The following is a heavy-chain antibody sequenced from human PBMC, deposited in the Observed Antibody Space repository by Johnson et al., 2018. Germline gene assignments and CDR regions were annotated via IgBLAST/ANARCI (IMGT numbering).Heavy chain of an antibody. V-gene: IGHV3-30*03. Sequence: QVQLVQSGGGVVQPGRSLRLSCAASGFTFSSYGMHWVRQAPGKGLEWVAVISYDGSNKYYADSVKGRFTISRDNSKNTLYLQMNSLRAEDTAVYYCWREVAPYDYVWGSYRYSGYFQHWGQGTLVTVSS. CDR1: GFTFSSYG. CDR2: ISYDGSNK. J-gene: IGHJ1*01. CDR3: WREVAPYDYVWGSYRYSGYFQH. D-gene: IGHD3-16*02.